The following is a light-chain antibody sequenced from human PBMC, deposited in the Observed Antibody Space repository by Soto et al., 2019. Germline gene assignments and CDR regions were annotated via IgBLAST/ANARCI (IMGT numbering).Light chain of an antibody. Sequence: IPLTHSPSTLSASVGDRVTISCRASRSLQTWLAWYQQKPGKVPKLLIYQASSLQNGVPARFIGSGSGTEFTLTISSLQPDDVATYYCQQYTCLWTFGPGTKVDIK. CDR3: QQYTCLWT. J-gene: IGKJ1*01. V-gene: IGKV1-5*03. CDR1: RSLQTW. CDR2: QAS.